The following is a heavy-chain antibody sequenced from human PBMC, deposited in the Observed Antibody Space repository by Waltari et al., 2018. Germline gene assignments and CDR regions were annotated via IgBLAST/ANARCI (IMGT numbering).Heavy chain of an antibody. CDR3: ARRATQNWYFDL. J-gene: IGHJ2*01. Sequence: QVQLQQWGAGLLKPSETLSLTCAVYGGSFSGYYWSWIRQPPGKGLEWIGEINHSGSTNYNPSLKSRVTISVDTSKNQFSLKLSSVTAADTAVYYCARRATQNWYFDLWGRGTLVTVSS. V-gene: IGHV4-34*01. CDR1: GGSFSGYY. CDR2: INHSGST. D-gene: IGHD5-12*01.